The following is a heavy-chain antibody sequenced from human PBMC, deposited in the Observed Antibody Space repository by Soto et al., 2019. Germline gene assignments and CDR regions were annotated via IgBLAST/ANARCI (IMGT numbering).Heavy chain of an antibody. CDR1: GFTFSSYE. D-gene: IGHD6-13*01. V-gene: IGHV3-48*03. J-gene: IGHJ4*02. CDR3: AREYSILDY. Sequence: PGGSLRLSCAASGFTFSSYEMNWVRQAPGKGLEWVSYISSSGSTIYYADSVKGRFTISRDNAKNSLYLQMNSLRAEDTAVYYCAREYSILDYWGQGTLVTVSS. CDR2: ISSSGSTI.